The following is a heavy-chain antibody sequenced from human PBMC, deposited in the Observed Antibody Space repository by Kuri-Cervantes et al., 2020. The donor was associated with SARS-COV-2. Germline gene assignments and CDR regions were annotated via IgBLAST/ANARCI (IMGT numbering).Heavy chain of an antibody. CDR3: AREEHYNFWSGYMNYYGMDV. D-gene: IGHD3-3*01. CDR2: IKQDGSET. J-gene: IGHJ6*02. Sequence: GGSLRLSCSASEFTFSTYWMSWVRQAPGKGLEWVASIKQDGSETHYVDSVKGRFTISRDNAKNSLCLQMNSLRPEDTAVYYCAREEHYNFWSGYMNYYGMDVWGQGTTVTVSS. CDR1: EFTFSTYW. V-gene: IGHV3-7*03.